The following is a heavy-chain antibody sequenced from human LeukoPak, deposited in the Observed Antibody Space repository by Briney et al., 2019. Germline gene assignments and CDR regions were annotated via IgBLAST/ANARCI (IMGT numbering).Heavy chain of an antibody. V-gene: IGHV3-21*01. D-gene: IGHD5-18*01. CDR2: ISSSSSYI. CDR3: ARDRIQLWLDAFDI. J-gene: IGHJ3*02. CDR1: GFTFSSYS. Sequence: GGSLRLSCAASGFTFSSYSMNWVRQAPGKGLEWVSSISSSSSYIYYADSVKGRFTISRDNAKNSLYLQMNSLRAEDTAAYYCARDRIQLWLDAFDIWGQGTMVTVSS.